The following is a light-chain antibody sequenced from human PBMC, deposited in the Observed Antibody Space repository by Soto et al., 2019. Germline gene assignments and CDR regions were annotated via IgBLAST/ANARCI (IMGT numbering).Light chain of an antibody. J-gene: IGLJ3*02. CDR1: SSDIGSYYL. Sequence: QSALTQPASVSGSPGQSITISCTGTSSDIGSYYLVSWYKQHPGKAPELMIYEGSKRPSGVSNRFSGSKSGNMASLTISGLQPEDEADYYCCSYAGSNSLVFGGGTKVTVL. CDR3: CSYAGSNSLV. CDR2: EGS. V-gene: IGLV2-23*01.